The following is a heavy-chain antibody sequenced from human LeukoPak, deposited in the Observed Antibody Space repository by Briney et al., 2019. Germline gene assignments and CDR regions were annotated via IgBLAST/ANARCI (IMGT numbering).Heavy chain of an antibody. D-gene: IGHD3-9*01. V-gene: IGHV4-59*01. CDR2: IYYSGST. CDR1: GCSINSYY. J-gene: IGHJ3*02. CDR3: ARHERILRYFDWLLQGGAFDI. Sequence: SETLSLTCTVSGCSINSYYWSWIRQPPGKGLEWIGYIYYSGSTNYNPSLKSRVTISVDTSKNQFSLKLSSVTAADTAVYYCARHERILRYFDWLLQGGAFDIWGQGKMVTVSS.